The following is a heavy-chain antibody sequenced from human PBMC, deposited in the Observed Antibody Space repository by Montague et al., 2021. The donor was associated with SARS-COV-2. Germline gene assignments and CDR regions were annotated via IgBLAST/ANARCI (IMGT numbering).Heavy chain of an antibody. J-gene: IGHJ6*02. Sequence: SETLSLTCAVYGGSFSGYYWSWIRQPPGKGLEWIGEINHSGSTNXNPSLKSRVTISVDTSKNQFSLKLSSVTAADTAVYYCTREGYQVLWSDYYYYGMDVWGQGTTVTVSS. CDR1: GGSFSGYY. V-gene: IGHV4-34*01. CDR2: INHSGST. D-gene: IGHD2-2*01. CDR3: TREGYQVLWSDYYYYGMDV.